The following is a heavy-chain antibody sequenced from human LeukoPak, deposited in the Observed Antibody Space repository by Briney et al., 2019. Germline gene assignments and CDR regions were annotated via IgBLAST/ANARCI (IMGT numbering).Heavy chain of an antibody. CDR1: GGTFSSYA. CDR3: ARDDCSGGSCYEVPNNWFDP. D-gene: IGHD2-15*01. V-gene: IGHV1-69*04. CDR2: IIPIFGIA. J-gene: IGHJ5*02. Sequence: GASVKVSCKASGGTFSSYATSWVRQAPGQGLEWMGRIIPIFGIANYAQKFQGRVTITADKSTSTAYMELSSLRSEDTAVYYCARDDCSGGSCYEVPNNWFDPWGQGTLVTVSS.